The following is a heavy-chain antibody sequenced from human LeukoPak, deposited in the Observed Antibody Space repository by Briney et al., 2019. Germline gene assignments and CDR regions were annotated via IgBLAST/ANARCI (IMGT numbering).Heavy chain of an antibody. V-gene: IGHV1-69*13. Sequence: ASVKVSCKASGGTFSSYAISWVRQAPGQVLEWMGGIIPIFGTANYAQKFQGRVTITADESTSTACMELSSLRSEDTAVYYCAREGYDYGVERGEYGMDVWGQGTTVTVSS. J-gene: IGHJ6*02. D-gene: IGHD4-17*01. CDR1: GGTFSSYA. CDR3: AREGYDYGVERGEYGMDV. CDR2: IIPIFGTA.